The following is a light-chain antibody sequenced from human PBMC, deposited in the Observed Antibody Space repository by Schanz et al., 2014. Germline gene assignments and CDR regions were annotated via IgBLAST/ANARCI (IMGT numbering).Light chain of an antibody. CDR1: QSVSSY. V-gene: IGKV3-15*01. CDR2: GAS. J-gene: IGKJ1*01. CDR3: QQYNNWPAWT. Sequence: EIVLTQSPATLSLSPGERATLSCRASQSVSSYLAWYQQKPGQAPRLLIFGASTRATGIPARFSGSGSGTEFTLTISSLQSEDFAVYYCQQYNNWPAWTFGQGTKVEIK.